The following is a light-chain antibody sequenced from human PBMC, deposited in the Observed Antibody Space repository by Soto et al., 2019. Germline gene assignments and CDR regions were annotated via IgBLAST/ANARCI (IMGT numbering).Light chain of an antibody. V-gene: IGLV2-23*01. CDR3: SSYAHDMGV. Sequence: QSALTQPASVSGSPGQSITISCVGISSDVGGYSLVSWYQHHPGKGPKLLIFEGTKRPSGVSHRFFGSNSGDTASLTISGLQTEDEADYYCSSYAHDMGVFGGGTKLTVL. J-gene: IGLJ3*02. CDR1: SSDVGGYSL. CDR2: EGT.